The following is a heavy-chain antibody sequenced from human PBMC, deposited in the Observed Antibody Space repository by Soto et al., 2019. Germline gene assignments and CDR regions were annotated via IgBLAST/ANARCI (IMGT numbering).Heavy chain of an antibody. CDR2: ISYSGKS. J-gene: IGHJ4*02. V-gene: IGHV4-59*08. CDR1: GGSISSYY. CDR3: ARQGGYGSPLDY. Sequence: SETLSLTCTVSGGSISSYYWSWIRQPPGKGLEWIGYISYSGKSNYNPSLKSRVIIPVDTSNNQFSLKLSSVTAADTAVYYCARQGGYGSPLDYRGLGTLVTVPS. D-gene: IGHD4-17*01.